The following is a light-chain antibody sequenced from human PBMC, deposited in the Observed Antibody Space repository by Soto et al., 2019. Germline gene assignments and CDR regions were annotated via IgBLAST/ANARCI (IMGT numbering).Light chain of an antibody. CDR1: QSVSTN. V-gene: IGKV3D-15*01. J-gene: IGKJ4*01. Sequence: EILLTQSPATLSLSPGERSTLWCWASQSVSTNYLAWYQQKPGQAPRLLIYGASNRATGIPDRFSGSGSGTEFTLTISSLQSEDFAVYYCEQYNNWPHAFGGGTKVDIK. CDR2: GAS. CDR3: EQYNNWPHA.